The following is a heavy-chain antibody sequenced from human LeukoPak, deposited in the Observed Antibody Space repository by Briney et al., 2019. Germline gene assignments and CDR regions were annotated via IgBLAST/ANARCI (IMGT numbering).Heavy chain of an antibody. V-gene: IGHV4-31*03. CDR1: GGSISSGGYY. CDR3: ARNYYGSGMDP. Sequence: SQTLSLTCTVSGGSISSGGYYWSWIRQHPGKGLEWIGYIYYSGSTYYNPSLKSRDTISVDTSKNQFSLKLSSVTAADTAVYYCARNYYGSGMDPWGQGTLVTVSS. CDR2: IYYSGST. J-gene: IGHJ5*02. D-gene: IGHD3-10*01.